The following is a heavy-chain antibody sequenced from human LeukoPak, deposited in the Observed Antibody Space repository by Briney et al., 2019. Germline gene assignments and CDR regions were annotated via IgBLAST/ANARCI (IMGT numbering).Heavy chain of an antibody. J-gene: IGHJ3*02. CDR1: GFTFSSYS. CDR2: ISSSSSYI. Sequence: GGSLRLSCAASGFTFSSYSMNWVRQAPGKGLEWVSSISSSSSYIYYADSVKGRFTISRDNAKNSLYLQMNSLRAEDMAVYYCARDQYMITFGPVAFDIWGQGTMVTVSS. D-gene: IGHD3-16*01. V-gene: IGHV3-21*01. CDR3: ARDQYMITFGPVAFDI.